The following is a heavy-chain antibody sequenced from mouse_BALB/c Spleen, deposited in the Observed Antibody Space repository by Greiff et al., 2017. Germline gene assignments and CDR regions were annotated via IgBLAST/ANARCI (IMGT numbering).Heavy chain of an antibody. V-gene: IGHV4-1*02. CDR3: ARRGAYYRYDGTVWFAY. CDR1: GFDFSRYW. J-gene: IGHJ3*01. D-gene: IGHD2-14*01. Sequence: EVQLQESGGGLVQPGGSLKLSCAASGFDFSRYWMSWVRQAPGKGLEWIGEINPDSSTINYTPSLKDKFIISRDNAKNTLYLQMSKVRSEDTALYYCARRGAYYRYDGTVWFAYWGQGTLVTVSA. CDR2: INPDSSTI.